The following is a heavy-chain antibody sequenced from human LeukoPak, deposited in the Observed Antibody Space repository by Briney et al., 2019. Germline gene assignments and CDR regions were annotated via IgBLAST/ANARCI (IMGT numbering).Heavy chain of an antibody. J-gene: IGHJ2*01. CDR2: ISWNSGSI. CDR1: GFTFDDYA. Sequence: PGRSLRLSCAPSGFTFDDYAMHWVRQAPGKGLEWVSGISWNSGSIGYADSVKGRFTISRDNAKNSLYLQMNSLRAEDTALYYCAKAGYSSGWDYWYFDLWGRGTLVTVSS. D-gene: IGHD6-19*01. V-gene: IGHV3-9*01. CDR3: AKAGYSSGWDYWYFDL.